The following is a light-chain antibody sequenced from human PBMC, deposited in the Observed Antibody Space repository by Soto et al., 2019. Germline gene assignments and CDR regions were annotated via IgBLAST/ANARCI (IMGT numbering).Light chain of an antibody. CDR2: GAS. V-gene: IGKV3-20*01. CDR3: QQYGSSPPIT. J-gene: IGKJ5*01. Sequence: EIVLTQSPGTLSLSPVERATLSCRASQSVSSSYLAWYQQKPGQAPRLLIYGASSRATGIPDRFSGSGSGTDFTLTISRLEPEDFAVYYCQQYGSSPPITCGQGTRLEIK. CDR1: QSVSSSY.